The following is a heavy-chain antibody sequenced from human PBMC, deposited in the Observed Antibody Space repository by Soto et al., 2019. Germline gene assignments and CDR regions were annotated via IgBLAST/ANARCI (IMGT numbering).Heavy chain of an antibody. CDR1: GYSFTSYW. Sequence: PGESLKISCKGSGYSFTSYWIGWVRQMPGKGLEWMGIIYPGDSDTRYSPSFQGQVTISADKSISTAYLQWSSLKASDTAMYYCARTTDYSNSPYWFDYWGQGTLVTVSS. J-gene: IGHJ4*02. D-gene: IGHD4-4*01. CDR3: ARTTDYSNSPYWFDY. V-gene: IGHV5-51*01. CDR2: IYPGDSDT.